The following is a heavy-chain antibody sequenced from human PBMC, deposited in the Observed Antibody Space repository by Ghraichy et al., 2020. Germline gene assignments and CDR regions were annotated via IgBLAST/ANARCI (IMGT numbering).Heavy chain of an antibody. CDR3: ARGLGGGYNPPFDY. V-gene: IGHV4-34*01. J-gene: IGHJ4*02. CDR1: GGSFSGYY. D-gene: IGHD5-24*01. CDR2: INHSGST. Sequence: SETLSLTCAVYGGSFSGYYWSWIRQPPGKGLEWIGEINHSGSTNYNPSLKSRVTISVDTSKNQFSLKLSSVTAADTAVYYCARGLGGGYNPPFDYWGQGTLVTVSS.